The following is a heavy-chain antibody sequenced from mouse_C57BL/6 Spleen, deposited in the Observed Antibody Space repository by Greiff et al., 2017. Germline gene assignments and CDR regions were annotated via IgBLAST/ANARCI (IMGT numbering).Heavy chain of an antibody. V-gene: IGHV1-52*01. Sequence: QVQLQQPGAELVRPGSSVKLSCKASGYTFTSFWMHWVKQRPIQGLEWIGNIDPSDSETHYNQKFKDKATLTVDKSSSTAYMQLSSLTSEDSAVYYCARFCDYDGYFDVWGTGTTVTVSS. CDR1: GYTFTSFW. CDR3: ARFCDYDGYFDV. CDR2: IDPSDSET. J-gene: IGHJ1*03. D-gene: IGHD2-4*01.